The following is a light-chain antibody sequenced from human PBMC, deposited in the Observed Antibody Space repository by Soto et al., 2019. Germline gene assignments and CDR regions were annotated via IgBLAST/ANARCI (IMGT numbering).Light chain of an antibody. CDR1: SSDIGIYNY. V-gene: IGLV2-14*03. CDR3: SSYTXSSTVV. J-gene: IGLJ3*02. CDR2: DVN. Sequence: QSALTQPASVSGSPGQSITISCTGTSSDIGIYNYVSWYQQHPGKAPKLMIYDVNNRPSGLSNRFSGSKSGNTASLTISGLQAXXEXXYYCSSYTXSSTVVFGGGTKVTVL.